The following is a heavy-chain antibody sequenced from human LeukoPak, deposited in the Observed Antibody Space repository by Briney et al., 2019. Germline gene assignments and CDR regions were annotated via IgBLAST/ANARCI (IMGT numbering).Heavy chain of an antibody. CDR1: GYTFTSYG. CDR2: ISAYNGNT. V-gene: IGHV1-18*01. Sequence: ASVKVSCKASGYTFTSYGISWVRQAPGQGLEWMGWISAYNGNTNYAQKFQGRVTMTRDTSISTAYMELSRLRSDDTAVYYCAGAPYYDFWSGHNWFDPWGQGTLVTVSS. CDR3: AGAPYYDFWSGHNWFDP. D-gene: IGHD3-3*01. J-gene: IGHJ5*02.